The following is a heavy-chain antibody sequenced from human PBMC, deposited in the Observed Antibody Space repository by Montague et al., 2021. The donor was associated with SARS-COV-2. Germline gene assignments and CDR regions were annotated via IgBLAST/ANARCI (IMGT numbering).Heavy chain of an antibody. CDR1: GFTFRNYG. CDR3: AKLRGYFTYYAVDV. Sequence: RLSWSASGFTFRNYGMIWVRQAPGKGLEWVAGIAGSGESSEHADSVRGRFTISRDTSKNTLSLQMTNVRADDTAVYYCAKLRGYFTYYAVDVWGQGTMVIVSS. V-gene: IGHV3-23*01. D-gene: IGHD3-3*01. J-gene: IGHJ6*02. CDR2: IAGSGESS.